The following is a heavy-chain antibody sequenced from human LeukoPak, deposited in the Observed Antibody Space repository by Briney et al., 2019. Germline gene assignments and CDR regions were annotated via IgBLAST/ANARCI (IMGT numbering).Heavy chain of an antibody. Sequence: GGSLRLSCAASGFTFSSTWMSWVRQAPGKGPEWVANIDPDGRVKNYVDSVKGRVTISRDNAKNSLYLQMVSLTVEDTAVYFCARVRCCEGSGLIYFDPWSQGTLVTVSS. V-gene: IGHV3-7*01. J-gene: IGHJ5*02. CDR3: ARVRCCEGSGLIYFDP. CDR1: GFTFSSTW. CDR2: IDPDGRVK. D-gene: IGHD6-19*01.